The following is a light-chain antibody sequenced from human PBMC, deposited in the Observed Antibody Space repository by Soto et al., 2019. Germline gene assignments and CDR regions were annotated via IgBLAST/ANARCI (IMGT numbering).Light chain of an antibody. Sequence: DIQMTQSPSSLPASVGDRVTISCRASQSIGTYVNWYQQKPGRAPKLQIYAASNLQSGVPSRFSGSGSGTDFTLTIRSLQPEDFATYFCQQSYSSPWTFGQGTKVEIK. CDR2: AAS. CDR3: QQSYSSPWT. CDR1: QSIGTY. J-gene: IGKJ1*01. V-gene: IGKV1-39*01.